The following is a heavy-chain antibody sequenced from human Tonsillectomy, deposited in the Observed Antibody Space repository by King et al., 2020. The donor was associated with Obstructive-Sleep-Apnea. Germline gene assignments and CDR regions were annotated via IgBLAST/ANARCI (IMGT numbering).Heavy chain of an antibody. CDR2: ITGSGGST. D-gene: IGHD6-13*01. V-gene: IGHV3-23*04. J-gene: IGHJ6*02. Sequence: VQLVESGGGLVQPGGSLRLSCAASGFTFSSYAMSWVRQAPGKGLDWVSAITGSGGSTYYAESVKGGFTISRDNSKTTLYLQMNSLRAEDTAVYYCAKDIAAAGTHYYYGMDVWGQGTTVTVSS. CDR3: AKDIAAAGTHYYYGMDV. CDR1: GFTFSSYA.